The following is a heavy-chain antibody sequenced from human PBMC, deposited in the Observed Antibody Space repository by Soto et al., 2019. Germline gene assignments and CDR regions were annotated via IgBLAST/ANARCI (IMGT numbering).Heavy chain of an antibody. J-gene: IGHJ6*02. CDR3: AREVLTGYLAYYYGMGV. Sequence: QVQLVQSGAEVKKPGASVKVSCKASGYTFTSYGISWVRQAPGQGLEWMGWISAYNGNTNYAQKLQGRVTMTTDTSKSTAYVQLRSVRSDDTAVYYCAREVLTGYLAYYYGMGVWGQGTTVTVSS. V-gene: IGHV1-18*01. CDR2: ISAYNGNT. CDR1: GYTFTSYG. D-gene: IGHD3-9*01.